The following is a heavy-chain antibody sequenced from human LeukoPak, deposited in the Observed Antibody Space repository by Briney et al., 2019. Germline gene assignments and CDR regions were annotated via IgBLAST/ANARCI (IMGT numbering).Heavy chain of an antibody. CDR2: IASDGKDK. Sequence: GGSLRLSCVVSGFTFSGYAMHWVRQAPGKGLEWVAVIASDGKDKHYADSVKGRFTISRDNSKNALYLQMNSLRAEDTAVYYCARDSHEYSSSPADIWGQGAMVTVSS. D-gene: IGHD6-6*01. J-gene: IGHJ3*02. CDR3: ARDSHEYSSSPADI. V-gene: IGHV3-30*03. CDR1: GFTFSGYA.